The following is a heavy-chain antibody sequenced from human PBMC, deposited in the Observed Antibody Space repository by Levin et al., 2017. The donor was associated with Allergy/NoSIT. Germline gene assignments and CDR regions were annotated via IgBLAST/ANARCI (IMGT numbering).Heavy chain of an antibody. CDR3: ARVGSSGYYPIDY. D-gene: IGHD3-22*01. Sequence: GASVKVSCAASGFTFSSYAMHWVRQAPGKGLEWVAVISYDGSNKYYADSVKGRFTISRDNSKNTLYLQMNSLRAEDTAVYYCARVGSSGYYPIDYWGQGTLVTVSS. CDR2: ISYDGSNK. V-gene: IGHV3-30-3*01. J-gene: IGHJ4*02. CDR1: GFTFSSYA.